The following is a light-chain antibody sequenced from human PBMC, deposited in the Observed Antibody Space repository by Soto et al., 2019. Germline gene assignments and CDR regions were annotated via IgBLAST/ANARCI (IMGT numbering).Light chain of an antibody. CDR2: LGS. CDR3: MQALEAPNN. J-gene: IGKJ2*01. V-gene: IGKV2-28*01. CDR1: RSLLHSNGDNY. Sequence: DIVMTQSPLSLPVTPGEPASISCRSSRSLLHSNGDNYLACYLQKPGQSPQLLISLGSNRASGVPYRFSGSGSATDFTLTISSVAADDVEVYYYMQALEAPNNFGQGTTLVIK.